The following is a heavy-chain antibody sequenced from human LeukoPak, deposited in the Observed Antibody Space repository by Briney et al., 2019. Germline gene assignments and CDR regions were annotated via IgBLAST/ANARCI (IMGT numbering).Heavy chain of an antibody. CDR3: ARDLRGYSGYEMDV. V-gene: IGHV4-59*12. D-gene: IGHD5-12*01. CDR1: GGSMISYY. Sequence: SETLSLTCTVSGGSMISYYWTWVRQTPGKGLEWIGYMYDSVRIHYNPSLESRITISLDTSKNQFSLKLSSVTAADTAVYYCARDLRGYSGYEMDVWGKGTTVTVSS. J-gene: IGHJ6*04. CDR2: MYDSVRI.